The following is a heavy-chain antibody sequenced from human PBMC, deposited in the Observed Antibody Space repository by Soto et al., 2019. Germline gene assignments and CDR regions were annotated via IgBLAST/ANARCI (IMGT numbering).Heavy chain of an antibody. Sequence: QLVESGGGLVQPGGSLRLTCAGSGFAFSGYWMSWVRQAPWKGLEWVASIEDNGSEKYYVDSVKGRFTISSDNAKSSLFLQMNSLGAEDTAVYYCARGQGWLDPWGQGTLVTVSS. J-gene: IGHJ5*02. CDR1: GFAFSGYW. CDR2: IEDNGSEK. V-gene: IGHV3-7*01. CDR3: ARGQGWLDP.